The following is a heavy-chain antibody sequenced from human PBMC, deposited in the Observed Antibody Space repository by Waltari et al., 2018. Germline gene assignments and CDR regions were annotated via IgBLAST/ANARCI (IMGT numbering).Heavy chain of an antibody. D-gene: IGHD1-26*01. CDR3: ARDRAWVVGAATDY. CDR2: IIPILGIA. Sequence: QVQLVQSGAEVKKPGSSVKVSCKASGGTFSSYAISWVRQAPGQGLEWMGRIIPILGIANYAQKFQGRVTITADKSTSTAYMELSSLRSEDTAVYYCARDRAWVVGAATDYWGQGTLVTVSS. J-gene: IGHJ4*02. CDR1: GGTFSSYA. V-gene: IGHV1-69*04.